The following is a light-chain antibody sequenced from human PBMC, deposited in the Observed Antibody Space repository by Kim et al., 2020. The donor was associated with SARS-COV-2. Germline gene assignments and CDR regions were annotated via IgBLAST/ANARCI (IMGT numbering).Light chain of an antibody. CDR1: GGSVASNN. CDR3: QSYDSSNHVV. Sequence: KTVTISCPRSGGSVASNNVQWYQQRPGSAPTTVIYEDNQKPSGVPDRFSGSIDSSSNSASLTISGLKTEDEADYYCQSYDSSNHVVFGGGTQLTVL. V-gene: IGLV6-57*03. CDR2: EDN. J-gene: IGLJ2*01.